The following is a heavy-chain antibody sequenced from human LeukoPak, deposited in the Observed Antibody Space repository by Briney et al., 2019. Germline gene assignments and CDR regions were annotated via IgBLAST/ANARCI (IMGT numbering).Heavy chain of an antibody. J-gene: IGHJ4*02. CDR2: INPSGGST. CDR3: ARDRYSSQLPLDY. CDR1: GYTFTSYG. D-gene: IGHD5-18*01. V-gene: IGHV1-46*01. Sequence: VASVKVSCKASGYTFTSYGISWVRQAPGQGLEWMGIINPSGGSTSYAQKFQGRVTMTRDTSTSTVYMELSSLRSEDTAVYYCARDRYSSQLPLDYWGQGTLVTVSS.